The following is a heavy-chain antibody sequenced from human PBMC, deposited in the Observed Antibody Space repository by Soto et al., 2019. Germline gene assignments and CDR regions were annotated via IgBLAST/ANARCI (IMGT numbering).Heavy chain of an antibody. J-gene: IGHJ4*02. CDR1: GFTLSSYW. D-gene: IGHD1-26*01. Sequence: GGSLRLSCAASGFTLSSYWMHWVRQAPGKGLVWVSRMNSDGSSTTYADSVKGRFTISRDNAKNTLYLQMNSLRAEDTALYYCVRDRASYSGSFDYWGQGTLATVSS. CDR2: MNSDGSST. V-gene: IGHV3-74*01. CDR3: VRDRASYSGSFDY.